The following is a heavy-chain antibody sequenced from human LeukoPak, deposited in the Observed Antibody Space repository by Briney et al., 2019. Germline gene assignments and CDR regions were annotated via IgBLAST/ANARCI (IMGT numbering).Heavy chain of an antibody. V-gene: IGHV1-2*02. CDR2: INPNSGGT. D-gene: IGHD2-2*01. Sequence: ASVKVSCKASGYTFTGYYMHWVRQAPGQGLEWMRWINPNSGGTNYAQKFQGRVTMTRDTSISTAYMELSRLRSDDTAVYYCAREGMGVVPAASAEFFDYWGQGTLVTVSS. CDR3: AREGMGVVPAASAEFFDY. J-gene: IGHJ4*02. CDR1: GYTFTGYY.